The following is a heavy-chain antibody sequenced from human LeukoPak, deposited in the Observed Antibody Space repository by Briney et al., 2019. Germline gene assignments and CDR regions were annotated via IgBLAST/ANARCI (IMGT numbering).Heavy chain of an antibody. Sequence: GGSLRLSCAASGFIFNNYGLIWVRQAPGKGLEWVAIIRPDANDGSYVDSVKGRSTISRDNAKNSLYLQLNSLRAEDTAVYFCARADWGSIDYWGQGALVTVSS. J-gene: IGHJ4*02. CDR2: IRPDANDG. D-gene: IGHD7-27*01. V-gene: IGHV3-7*01. CDR3: ARADWGSIDY. CDR1: GFIFNNYG.